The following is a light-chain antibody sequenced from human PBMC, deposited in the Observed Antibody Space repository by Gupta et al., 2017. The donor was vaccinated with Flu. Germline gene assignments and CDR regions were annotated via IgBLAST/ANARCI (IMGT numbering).Light chain of an antibody. J-gene: IGKJ2*01. V-gene: IGKV1-9*01. CDR1: SNH. CDR2: VPS. CDR3: QQGDRYPNT. Sequence: SNHLARYQLNPLKAPKLLMYVPSRLKSPVPSRYSGNGPGTEFTLTIISLQPQNFAPYYCQQGDRYPNTFGQGTKLEIK.